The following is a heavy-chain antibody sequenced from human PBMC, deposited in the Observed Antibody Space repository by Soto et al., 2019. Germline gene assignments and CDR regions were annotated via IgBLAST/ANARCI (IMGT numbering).Heavy chain of an antibody. CDR1: GYTFTSYG. V-gene: IGHV1-18*01. D-gene: IGHD6-6*01. Sequence: RASVKVSCKASGYTFTSYGISWVRQAPGQGLEWMGWISAYNGNTNYAQRLQGRVTMTTDTSTSTAYMELRSLRSDDTAVYYCARYKASSSSRGVYYYYYGMDVWGQGTTVTVSS. CDR3: ARYKASSSSRGVYYYYYGMDV. J-gene: IGHJ6*02. CDR2: ISAYNGNT.